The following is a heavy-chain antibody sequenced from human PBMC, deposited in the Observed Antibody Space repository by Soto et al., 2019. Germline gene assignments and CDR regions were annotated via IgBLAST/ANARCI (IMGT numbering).Heavy chain of an antibody. Sequence: EVQLLESGGDLVQPGGSLRLTCAASGCTFTSYAMSWVRQAPGKGLEWVSAIGSGGSTYYADSVKGRFTISRDNSKNTLYLQMNSLRAEDTAVYYCARVWSTGWYYFDYWGQGTLVTVSS. CDR3: ARVWSTGWYYFDY. CDR2: IGSGGST. V-gene: IGHV3-23*01. D-gene: IGHD6-19*01. CDR1: GCTFTSYA. J-gene: IGHJ4*02.